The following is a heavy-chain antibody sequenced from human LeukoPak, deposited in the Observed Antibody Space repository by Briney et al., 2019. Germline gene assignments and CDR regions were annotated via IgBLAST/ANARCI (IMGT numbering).Heavy chain of an antibody. CDR3: AKGELVRGAMFPTLGFDP. J-gene: IGHJ5*02. CDR1: GDSVSSNSAG. CDR2: TYYRSKWYT. V-gene: IGHV6-1*01. Sequence: SQTLSLTCAISGDSVSSNSAGWNWIRQSPSRGLEWLGRTYYRSKWYTDIAESVEGRMTINADTSRNQLSLQLNSVIPEDTAVYYCAKGELVRGAMFPTLGFDPWGQGILVTVSS. D-gene: IGHD3-10*01.